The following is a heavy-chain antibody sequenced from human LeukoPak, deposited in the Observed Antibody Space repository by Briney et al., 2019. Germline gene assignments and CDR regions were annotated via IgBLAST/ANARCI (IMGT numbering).Heavy chain of an antibody. V-gene: IGHV3-30*03. D-gene: IGHD6-13*01. CDR2: ISYDGSNK. CDR1: GFTFSTYG. CDR3: AREESLVYSSSWYPNLDY. J-gene: IGHJ4*02. Sequence: GGSLRLSCTASGFTFSTYGMHWVRQAPGKGLEWVAVISYDGSNKYYADSVKGRFTISRDNSKNTLYLQMNSLRAEDTAVYYCAREESLVYSSSWYPNLDYWGQGTLVTVSS.